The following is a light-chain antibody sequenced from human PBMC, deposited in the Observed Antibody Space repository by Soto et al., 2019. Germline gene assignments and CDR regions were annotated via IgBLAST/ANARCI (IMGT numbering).Light chain of an antibody. CDR3: QQRYNLPPKT. CDR1: QSVGSY. Sequence: EIVLTQSPATLSLSPGERVTLSCRASQSVGSYLAWYQHKPGQAPRLLIYDASNRATGIPTRFSGSGSGTDFTLTINSLEPEDFAVYYCQQRYNLPPKTFGQGTKLEIK. CDR2: DAS. V-gene: IGKV3-11*01. J-gene: IGKJ2*01.